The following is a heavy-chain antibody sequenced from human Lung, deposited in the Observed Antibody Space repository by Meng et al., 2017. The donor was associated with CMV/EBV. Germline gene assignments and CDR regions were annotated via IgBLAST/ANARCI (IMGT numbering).Heavy chain of an antibody. CDR1: GGSFSGYY. CDR2: INHSGSP. V-gene: IGHV4-34*01. J-gene: IGHJ6*02. D-gene: IGHD3-3*01. Sequence: SQTLSLPCAVYGGSFSGYYWSWIRQPPGKGLEWIGEINHSGSPNYNPSLKSRVTISVETSKNQFSLRPSPVTAADTAVYYCARGRGFWSGSRYYYYGMGVWGQGTTVTVSS. CDR3: ARGRGFWSGSRYYYYGMGV.